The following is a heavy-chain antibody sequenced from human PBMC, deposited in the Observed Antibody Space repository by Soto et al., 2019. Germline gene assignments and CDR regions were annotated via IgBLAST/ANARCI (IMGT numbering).Heavy chain of an antibody. J-gene: IGHJ4*02. CDR1: GGSISSSSYY. Sequence: QLQLQESGPGLVKPSETLSLTCTVSGGSISSSSYYWGWIRQPPGKGLEWIGSIYYSGSTYYNPSLTSRVTISVDTSKNQFSLKLSSVTAADTAVYYCARLPYSGYELFDYWGQGTLVTVSS. V-gene: IGHV4-39*01. CDR3: ARLPYSGYELFDY. CDR2: IYYSGST. D-gene: IGHD5-12*01.